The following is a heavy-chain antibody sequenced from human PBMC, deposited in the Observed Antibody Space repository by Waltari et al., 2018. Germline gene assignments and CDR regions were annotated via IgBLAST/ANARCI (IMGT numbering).Heavy chain of an antibody. CDR2: INHSGST. D-gene: IGHD3-22*01. J-gene: IGHJ2*01. CDR3: ARGRYYYDSSAPNRLARYFDL. CDR1: GGSFSGYY. V-gene: IGHV4-34*01. Sequence: QVQLQQWGAGLLKPSETLSLTCAVYGGSFSGYYWSWIRQPPGKGLEWIGEINHSGSTNYNPSLKSRVTISVDTSKNQFSLKLSSVTAADTAVYYCARGRYYYDSSAPNRLARYFDLWGRGTLVTVSS.